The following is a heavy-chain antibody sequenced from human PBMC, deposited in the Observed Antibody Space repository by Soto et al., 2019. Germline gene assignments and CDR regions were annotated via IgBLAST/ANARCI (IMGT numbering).Heavy chain of an antibody. CDR2: IYPGDSDT. Sequence: GESLKISCKGSGYSFTSYWIGWMRLLPGKGLEWMGIIYPGDSDTRYSPSFQGQVTISTDKSITTAYLQWSSLKASDTAMYYCARRPFRGVRPYYFDFWGQGXLVTVYS. J-gene: IGHJ4*02. CDR3: ARRPFRGVRPYYFDF. V-gene: IGHV5-51*01. CDR1: GYSFTSYW. D-gene: IGHD3-16*01.